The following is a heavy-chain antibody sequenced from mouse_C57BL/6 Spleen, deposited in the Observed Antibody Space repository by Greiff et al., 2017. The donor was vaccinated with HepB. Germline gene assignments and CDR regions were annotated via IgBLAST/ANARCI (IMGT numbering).Heavy chain of an antibody. CDR2: IDPENGDT. Sequence: VQLQQSGAELVRPGASVKLSCTASGFNIKDDYMHWVKQRPEQGLEWIGWIDPENGDTEYASKFQGKATITADTSSNTAYLQLSSLTSEDTAVYYCTTTGAAWTWFAYWGQGTLVTVSA. CDR3: TTTGAAWTWFAY. CDR1: GFNIKDDY. J-gene: IGHJ3*01. D-gene: IGHD4-1*01. V-gene: IGHV14-4*01.